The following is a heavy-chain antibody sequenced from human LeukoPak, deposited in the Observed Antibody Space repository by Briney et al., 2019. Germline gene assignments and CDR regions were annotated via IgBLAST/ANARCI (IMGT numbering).Heavy chain of an antibody. CDR2: FDPEDGET. V-gene: IGHV1-24*01. Sequence: ASVKVSCKVSGYTLTELSMHWVRQAPGKGLEWMGGFDPEDGETIYAQKFQGRVTMTEDTSTDTAYMELSSLRSEDTAVYYCATASPRASLNGYYGMDVWGQGTTVTVSS. CDR3: ATASPRASLNGYYGMDV. J-gene: IGHJ6*02. CDR1: GYTLTELS. D-gene: IGHD3/OR15-3a*01.